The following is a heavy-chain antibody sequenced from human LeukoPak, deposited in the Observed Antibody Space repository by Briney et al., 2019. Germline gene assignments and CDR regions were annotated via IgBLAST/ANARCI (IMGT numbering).Heavy chain of an antibody. CDR3: ARTGEYSSSWSSYYFDY. V-gene: IGHV3-30-3*01. CDR1: GFTFSSYA. J-gene: IGHJ4*02. CDR2: ISYDGSNK. D-gene: IGHD6-13*01. Sequence: GGSLRLSCAASGFTFSSYAMHWVRQAPGRGRGWGPFISYDGSNKYYADSVKGRFTISRDNSKNTLYLQMNSLRAEDAAVYYCARTGEYSSSWSSYYFDYWGQGTLVTVSS.